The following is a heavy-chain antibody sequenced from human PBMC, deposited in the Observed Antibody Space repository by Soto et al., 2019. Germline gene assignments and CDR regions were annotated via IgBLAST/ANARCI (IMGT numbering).Heavy chain of an antibody. Sequence: TSETLSLTCTVSGGSISSVYYYWSWIRQPPGKGLEWMGHIYDSGSTYSNPSVESRASISVDTSKNQFSLKLTSVTDADTAVYYCARGPAGDKVDYWGQGTLVTVSS. V-gene: IGHV4-30-4*01. CDR3: ARGPAGDKVDY. CDR2: IYDSGST. J-gene: IGHJ4*02. D-gene: IGHD7-27*01. CDR1: GGSISSVYYY.